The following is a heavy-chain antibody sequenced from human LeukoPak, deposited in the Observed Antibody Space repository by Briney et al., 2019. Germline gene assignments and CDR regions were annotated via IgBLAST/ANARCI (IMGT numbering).Heavy chain of an antibody. D-gene: IGHD3-22*01. CDR3: ARHPYDSSGSYLERYGMDV. CDR2: INPSGGST. V-gene: IGHV1-46*01. CDR1: GYTFTSYF. J-gene: IGHJ6*02. Sequence: ASVKVSCKASGYTFTSYFMHWVRQAPGQGLEWMGIINPSGGSTSYAQKFQGRVTMTRDTSTSTVYMELSSLRSEDTAVYYCARHPYDSSGSYLERYGMDVWGQGTTVTVSS.